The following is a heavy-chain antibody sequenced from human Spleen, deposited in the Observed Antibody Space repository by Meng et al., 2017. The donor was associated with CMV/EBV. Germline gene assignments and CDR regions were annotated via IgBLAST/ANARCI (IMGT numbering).Heavy chain of an antibody. CDR3: AREFSTGYSSSL. J-gene: IGHJ4*02. D-gene: IGHD6-13*01. CDR1: GFSISRYT. V-gene: IGHV3-21*01. CDR2: IRGTGSDI. Sequence: GGSLRLSCAASGFSISRYTMNWVRQAPGKGLEWVSSIRGTGSDIYYADSVRGRFTISRDNDKNLVYLQMNSLRAEDTGVYYCAREFSTGYSSSLWGQGTLVTVSS.